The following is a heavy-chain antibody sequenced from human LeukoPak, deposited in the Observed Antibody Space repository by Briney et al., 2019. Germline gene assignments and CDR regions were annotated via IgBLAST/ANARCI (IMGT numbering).Heavy chain of an antibody. Sequence: SGRSQTLLCAASEFTFSSYGVHWVRQAPGKGLEWVAVIWYDGSNKYYADSVKGRFTISRDNSKNTVYLQMNSLRVEDTAVYYCARDQSPGWGEYFQHWGHGALVTVSS. V-gene: IGHV3-33*01. CDR2: IWYDGSNK. CDR3: ARDQSPGWGEYFQH. D-gene: IGHD3-16*01. J-gene: IGHJ1*01. CDR1: EFTFSSYG.